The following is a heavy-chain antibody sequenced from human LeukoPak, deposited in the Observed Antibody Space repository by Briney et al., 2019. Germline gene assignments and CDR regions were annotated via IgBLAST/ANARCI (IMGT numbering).Heavy chain of an antibody. J-gene: IGHJ4*02. V-gene: IGHV3-66*01. Sequence: GGSLRLSCAASGFTINNNYMSWVRQTPGKGLEWVSIIYSDDRTSYADSVRGRFTISRDNSKNTVYLQMNSLRAEDTAVYYCKISNNRIPGVDYWGQGTLVTVSS. CDR2: IYSDDRT. CDR3: KISNNRIPGVDY. CDR1: GFTINNNY. D-gene: IGHD1/OR15-1a*01.